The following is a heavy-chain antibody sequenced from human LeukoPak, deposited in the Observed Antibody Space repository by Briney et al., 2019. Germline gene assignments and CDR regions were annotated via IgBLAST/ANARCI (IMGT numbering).Heavy chain of an antibody. CDR2: ISSSSSTI. D-gene: IGHD5-18*01. J-gene: IGHJ4*02. Sequence: GGSLRLSCAASGFTFSSYAMHWVRQAPGKGLERVSYISSSSSTIYYADSVKGRFTISRDNAKNSLYLQMNSLRAEDTAVYYCAKIAAAMETPPPGFDYWGQGTLVTVSS. V-gene: IGHV3-48*04. CDR3: AKIAAAMETPPPGFDY. CDR1: GFTFSSYA.